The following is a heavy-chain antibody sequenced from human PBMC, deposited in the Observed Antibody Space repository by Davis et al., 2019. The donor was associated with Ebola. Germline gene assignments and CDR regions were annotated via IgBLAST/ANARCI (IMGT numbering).Heavy chain of an antibody. J-gene: IGHJ5*02. CDR3: ARVRSYTWFDP. V-gene: IGHV4-34*01. D-gene: IGHD1-26*01. Sequence: SQTLSLTCAVYGVSFSGYYWSWIRQSPGKGLEWIGEINHSGSTNYNPSLKSRVTISVDTSKNQFSLKLSSVTAADTAVYYCARVRSYTWFDPWGQGTLVTVSS. CDR1: GVSFSGYY. CDR2: INHSGST.